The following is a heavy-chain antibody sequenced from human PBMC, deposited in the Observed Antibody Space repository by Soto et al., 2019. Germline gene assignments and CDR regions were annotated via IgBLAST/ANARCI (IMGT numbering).Heavy chain of an antibody. D-gene: IGHD6-6*01. CDR3: ARDVGMASRPYLDY. CDR1: GYTFTTYY. J-gene: IGHJ4*02. V-gene: IGHV1-46*01. CDR2: INPSGGST. Sequence: ASVKVSCNASGYTFTTYYMYWVRQATGQGLEWMGIINPSGGSTSFGQKFQGRVTMTRDTSTSTVYMELISLTSEDRAVYYCARDVGMASRPYLDYWGQGTLVTVSS.